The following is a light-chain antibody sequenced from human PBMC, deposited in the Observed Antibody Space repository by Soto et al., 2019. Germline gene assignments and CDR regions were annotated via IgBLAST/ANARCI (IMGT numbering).Light chain of an antibody. Sequence: QLVLTPSASASASLGSSVKLTCTLSSGHSSYIIAWHQQQPGKAPRYLMKLEGSGSYNKGSGVPDRFSGSRSGADRYLTISTLQSEDEADYYFETWDSSTRVFGTATKVTLL. CDR2: LEGSGSY. CDR1: SGHSSYI. J-gene: IGLJ1*01. V-gene: IGLV4-60*03. CDR3: ETWDSSTRV.